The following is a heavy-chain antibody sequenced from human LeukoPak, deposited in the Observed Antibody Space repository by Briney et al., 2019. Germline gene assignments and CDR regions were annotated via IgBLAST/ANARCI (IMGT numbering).Heavy chain of an antibody. CDR1: GYSISSGHY. J-gene: IGHJ4*02. CDR3: ARDNRYGSGSSPIDY. CDR2: IYHSGST. D-gene: IGHD3-10*01. Sequence: PSETLSLTCAVSGYSISSGHYWGWIRQPPGKGLEWIGSIYHSGSTYYNPSLKSRVTISVDTSKNQFSLKLSSVTAADTAVYYCARDNRYGSGSSPIDYWGQGTLVTVSS. V-gene: IGHV4-38-2*02.